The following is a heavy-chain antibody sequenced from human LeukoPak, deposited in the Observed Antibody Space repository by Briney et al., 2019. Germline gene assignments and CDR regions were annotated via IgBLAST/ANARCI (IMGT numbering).Heavy chain of an antibody. CDR3: ARDIDEGYNRVFDI. CDR2: IHPKSGGT. J-gene: IGHJ3*02. V-gene: IGHV1-2*02. D-gene: IGHD5-24*01. Sequence: ASVKVSCTASGYTFTDYYMHWVRQAPGQGLEWMGGIHPKSGGTNYAQKFQDRVTMSRDTSITTAHMELSRLRSDDTAVYYCARDIDEGYNRVFDIWGQGTMVTVSS. CDR1: GYTFTDYY.